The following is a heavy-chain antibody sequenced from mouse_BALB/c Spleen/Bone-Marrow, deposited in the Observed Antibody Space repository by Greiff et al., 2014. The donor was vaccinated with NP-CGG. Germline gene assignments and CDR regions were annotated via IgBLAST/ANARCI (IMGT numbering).Heavy chain of an antibody. D-gene: IGHD4-1*01. Sequence: EVHLVESGPELVKPGASVKISCKASGYTFTDCNMHWVKQSHGKSLEWIGYIYPYNGGTGYNQKFKSKATLTVDNSSSTAYMELRSLTSEDSAVYYCARLGRDYWGQGTTLTVSS. CDR3: ARLGRDY. CDR2: IYPYNGGT. J-gene: IGHJ2*01. V-gene: IGHV1S29*02. CDR1: GYTFTDCN.